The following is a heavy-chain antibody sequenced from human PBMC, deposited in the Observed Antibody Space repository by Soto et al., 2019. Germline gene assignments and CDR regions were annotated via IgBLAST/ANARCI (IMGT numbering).Heavy chain of an antibody. CDR3: ATGGSKRVRGAIVEGCQLGF. CDR1: GFTVTRNY. Sequence: QLVESGGGLIQPGGSLRLSCAASGFTVTRNYMTWVRLTPGKGLECVSTIHTGGKTYYTDSVKGRFTVSRDEAKSNIHLQMRTLRVEDTAVYYCATGGSKRVRGAIVEGCQLGFWGRGTVVTVSS. D-gene: IGHD3-10*01. CDR2: IHTGGKT. V-gene: IGHV3-53*02. J-gene: IGHJ4*02.